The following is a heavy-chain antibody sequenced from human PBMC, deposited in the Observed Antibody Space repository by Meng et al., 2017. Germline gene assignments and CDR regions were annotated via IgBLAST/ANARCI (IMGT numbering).Heavy chain of an antibody. Sequence: VQLVRPGGGLVQSGGSLRLSCTASGFTFRNYWMHWVRQAPGKGLVWVSRIKPDGTMTVYADSVKGRFTISRDNAKNTLYLQMNSLRSDDTAVYYCARSDWFDPWGQGTLVTVSS. V-gene: IGHV3-74*01. CDR3: ARSDWFDP. CDR1: GFTFRNYW. J-gene: IGHJ5*02. CDR2: IKPDGTMT.